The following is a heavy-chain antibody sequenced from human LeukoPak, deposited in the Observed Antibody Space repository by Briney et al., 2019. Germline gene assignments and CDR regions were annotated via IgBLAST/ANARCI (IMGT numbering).Heavy chain of an antibody. J-gene: IGHJ4*02. CDR2: IYTSGST. V-gene: IGHV4-4*07. CDR3: AKDSGAVADPEYFDY. Sequence: SETLSLTCAVYGGSFSGYYWSWIRQPAGKGLEWIGRIYTSGSTNYNPSLKSRVTISVDTSKNQFSLKLSSVTAADTAVYYCAKDSGAVADPEYFDYWGQGTLVTVSS. CDR1: GGSFSGYY. D-gene: IGHD6-19*01.